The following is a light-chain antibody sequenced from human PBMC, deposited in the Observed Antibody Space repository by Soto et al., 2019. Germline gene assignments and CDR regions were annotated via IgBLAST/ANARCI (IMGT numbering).Light chain of an antibody. CDR2: GAS. V-gene: IGKV3-20*01. J-gene: IGKJ1*01. CDR3: QQYATSRWT. Sequence: ETVLTQSPGILSLSPGERATLSCRASQSVSSAYLAWYQQKPGQAPRLLIYGASSRATGIPDRFSGSGSGTDFTLTISRLEPEDGAVYYCQQYATSRWTFGQGTKVEIK. CDR1: QSVSSAY.